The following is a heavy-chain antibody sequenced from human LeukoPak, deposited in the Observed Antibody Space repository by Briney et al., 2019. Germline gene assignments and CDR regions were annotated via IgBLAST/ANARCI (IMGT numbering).Heavy chain of an antibody. CDR2: ISSSSSYI. CDR3: ARDGEGQRLVGSDY. D-gene: IGHD6-13*01. CDR1: GFTFSSYS. V-gene: IGHV3-21*01. Sequence: GGSLRLSCAASGFTFSSYSMNWVRQAPGKGLEWVSSISSSSSYIYYADSVKGRFTISRDNAKNSLYLQMNSLRAEDTAVYYCARDGEGQRLVGSDYWGQGTLVTVSS. J-gene: IGHJ4*02.